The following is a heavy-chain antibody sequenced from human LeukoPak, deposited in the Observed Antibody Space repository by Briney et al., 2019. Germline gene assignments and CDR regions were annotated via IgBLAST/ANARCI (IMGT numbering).Heavy chain of an antibody. V-gene: IGHV1-46*01. CDR3: ARAGVSGDGYNFGHVSGARWFDP. D-gene: IGHD5-24*01. CDR2: INPSGGST. Sequence: ASVKVSCKASGYTFTSYYMHWVRQAPGQGLEWMGIINPSGGSTSYAQKFQGRVTMTRDTSTSTVYMELSCLRSEDTAVYYCARAGVSGDGYNFGHVSGARWFDPWGQGTLVTVSS. CDR1: GYTFTSYY. J-gene: IGHJ5*02.